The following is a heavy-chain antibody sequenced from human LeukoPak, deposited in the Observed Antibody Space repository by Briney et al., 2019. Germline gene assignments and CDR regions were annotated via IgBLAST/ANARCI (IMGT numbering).Heavy chain of an antibody. CDR3: AKGRDGIAAGHNWFDP. CDR2: ISGSGGST. V-gene: IGHV3-23*01. Sequence: PGGSLRLSCAASGFTFSSYAMSWVRQAPGKGLEWVSAISGSGGSTYYADSVKGRFTISRDNSKNTLYLQMNSLRAEDTAVYYCAKGRDGIAAGHNWFDPWGQGTLVTVSS. D-gene: IGHD6-13*01. J-gene: IGHJ5*02. CDR1: GFTFSSYA.